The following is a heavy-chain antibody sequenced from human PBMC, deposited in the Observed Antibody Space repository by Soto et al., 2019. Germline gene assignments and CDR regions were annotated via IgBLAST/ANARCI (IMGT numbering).Heavy chain of an antibody. D-gene: IGHD3-10*01. CDR3: AKKNPYYYGSGCGWDYFDY. CDR2: ISGSGGST. CDR1: GFTFSSYA. J-gene: IGHJ4*02. Sequence: EVQLLESGGGLVQPGGSLRLSCAASGFTFSSYAMSWVRQAPGKGLEWVSAISGSGGSTYYADSVKGRFTISRDNTKNTLYLHMNGLGAEDTAVYYCAKKNPYYYGSGCGWDYFDYWGQGTLVTVSS. V-gene: IGHV3-23*01.